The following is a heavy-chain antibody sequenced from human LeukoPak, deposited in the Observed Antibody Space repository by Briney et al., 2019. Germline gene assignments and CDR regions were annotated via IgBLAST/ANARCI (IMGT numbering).Heavy chain of an antibody. D-gene: IGHD3-22*01. V-gene: IGHV1-69*13. CDR3: ARGLGDSSGYYYSDN. CDR1: GYTFTGYY. Sequence: SVKVSCKASGYTFTGYYMHWVRQAPGQGLEWMGGIIPIFGTGNYAQKFQGRVTITADESTSTAYMELSSLRSEDTAVYYCARGLGDSSGYYYSDNWGQGTLVTVSS. J-gene: IGHJ4*02. CDR2: IIPIFGTG.